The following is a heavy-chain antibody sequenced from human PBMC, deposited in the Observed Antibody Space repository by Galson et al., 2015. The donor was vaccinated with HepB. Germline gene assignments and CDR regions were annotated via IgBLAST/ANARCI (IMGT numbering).Heavy chain of an antibody. V-gene: IGHV6-1*01. D-gene: IGHD5-18*01. J-gene: IGHJ5*02. CDR1: GDSVSSDTAA. CDR3: ARDGYSYTQNWFDP. CDR2: TFYRSKWYN. Sequence: CAISGDSVSSDTAAWNWIRQSPSRGLEWLGRTFYRSKWYNEYAVSVKSRITISPDTPKNQLSLQLNSVTPEDTAVYYCARDGYSYTQNWFDPWGQGTLVTVSS.